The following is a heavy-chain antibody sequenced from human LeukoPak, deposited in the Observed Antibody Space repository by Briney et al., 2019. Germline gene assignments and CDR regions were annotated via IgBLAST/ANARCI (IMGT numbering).Heavy chain of an antibody. D-gene: IGHD4-17*01. CDR2: INSDGSST. J-gene: IGHJ1*01. CDR3: ASPQSGDYGALYFQH. V-gene: IGHV3-74*01. CDR1: GFTFSSHW. Sequence: GGSLRLSCAASGFTFSSHWMHWVRQAPGKGLVWVSRINSDGSSTSYADSVKGRVTISRDNAKNTLYLQVNSLRVEDTAVYYCASPQSGDYGALYFQHWGPGTLVTVSS.